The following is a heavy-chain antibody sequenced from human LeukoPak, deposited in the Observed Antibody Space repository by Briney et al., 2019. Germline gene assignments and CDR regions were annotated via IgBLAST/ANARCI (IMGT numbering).Heavy chain of an antibody. V-gene: IGHV4-4*07. Sequence: PSETLSLTCTVSGGSISSYYWSWIRQPAGKGLEWIGRIYTSGSTNYNPSLKSRVTMSVDTSKNQFSLKLSSVTAADTAVYYCARSFPYCSSTSCYAGVWGKGTTVTVSS. CDR1: GGSISSYY. CDR2: IYTSGST. CDR3: ARSFPYCSSTSCYAGV. D-gene: IGHD2-2*01. J-gene: IGHJ6*04.